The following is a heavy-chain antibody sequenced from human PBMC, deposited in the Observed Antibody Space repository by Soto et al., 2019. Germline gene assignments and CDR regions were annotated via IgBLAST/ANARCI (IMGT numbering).Heavy chain of an antibody. CDR3: AKELEYSRSPVRPDY. Sequence: QVQLVQSGAEVKKAGASVKVSCKASGYTFTNYALHWVRQAPGQRLEWMGWINIGDGYTKYAQYFQGRVTIIGDTSAGTGYMELSSLRSEDTAVYYCAKELEYSRSPVRPDYWGQGTLVTVSS. D-gene: IGHD6-6*01. V-gene: IGHV1-3*04. CDR2: INIGDGYT. J-gene: IGHJ4*02. CDR1: GYTFTNYA.